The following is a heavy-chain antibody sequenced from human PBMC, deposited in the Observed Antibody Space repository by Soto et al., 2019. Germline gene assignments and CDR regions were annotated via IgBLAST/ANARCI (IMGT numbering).Heavy chain of an antibody. V-gene: IGHV1-69*12. J-gene: IGHJ6*02. Sequence: QVQLVQSGAEVKKPGSSVKVSCKASGGTFSTSAISWVRQAPGQGLEWVGGIMPVFPTPDYAQNFQGRVTITADESTTTAYPELTSLRADDTAVYYCARDKARLQLGGNYYYILDVWGQGTAITVSS. CDR3: ARDKARLQLGGNYYYILDV. D-gene: IGHD1-1*01. CDR2: IMPVFPTP. CDR1: GGTFSTSA.